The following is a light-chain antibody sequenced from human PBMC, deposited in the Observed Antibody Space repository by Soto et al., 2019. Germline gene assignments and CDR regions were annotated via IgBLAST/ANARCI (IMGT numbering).Light chain of an antibody. J-gene: IGLJ1*01. CDR2: EVS. CDR3: ISGV. Sequence: SVLTQPPSASGSPRQSVTISCTGTSSDVGGYNYVSWYQQHPGKAPKLMIYEVSKRPSGVPDRFSGSKSGNTASLTGSVVQVEDEADYYSISGVFGTDTKVNV. CDR1: SSDVGGYNY. V-gene: IGLV2-8*01.